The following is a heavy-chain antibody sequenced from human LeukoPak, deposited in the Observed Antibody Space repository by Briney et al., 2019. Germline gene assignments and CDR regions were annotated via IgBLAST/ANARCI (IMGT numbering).Heavy chain of an antibody. CDR1: GYSFTNYW. J-gene: IGHJ4*02. CDR2: IYPCDSDT. Sequence: GESLEISCKGSGYSFTNYWIGWVRQMPGKGLEWMGIIYPCDSDTRYSPSFQGQVTISADKSISTAYLQWSSLKASDTAMYYCGTHVGDSGNHGSVVATYYWGQGTLVTVSS. V-gene: IGHV5-51*01. CDR3: GTHVGDSGNHGSVVATYY. D-gene: IGHD1-26*01.